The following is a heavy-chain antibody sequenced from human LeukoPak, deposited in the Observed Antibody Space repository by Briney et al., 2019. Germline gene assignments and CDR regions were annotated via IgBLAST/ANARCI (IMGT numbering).Heavy chain of an antibody. J-gene: IGHJ4*02. CDR2: INPTSGGT. V-gene: IGHV1-2*02. D-gene: IGHD5-12*01. CDR3: ARIASKTATSDY. CDR1: GSTFTGYY. Sequence: ASVKVSCKASGSTFTGYYLHWVRQAPGQGLEWMGWINPTSGGTNHAQKFQGRVTMTRDTSISTAYMELSRLRSDDTAVYYCARIASKTATSDYWGQGILVTVSS.